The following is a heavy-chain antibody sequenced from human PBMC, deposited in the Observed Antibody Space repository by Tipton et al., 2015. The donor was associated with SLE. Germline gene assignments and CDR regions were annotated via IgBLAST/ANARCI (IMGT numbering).Heavy chain of an antibody. CDR3: ARDWREYSSSWFDY. CDR2: IYTSGST. D-gene: IGHD6-13*01. J-gene: IGHJ4*02. CDR1: GGSISSGSYY. Sequence: TLSLTCTISGGSISSGSYYWSWIRQPAGKGLEWIGHIYTSGSTNYNPSLKSRVTISVDTSKNQFSLKLSSLTAADTAVYYCARDWREYSSSWFDYWGQGPLVTVSS. V-gene: IGHV4-61*09.